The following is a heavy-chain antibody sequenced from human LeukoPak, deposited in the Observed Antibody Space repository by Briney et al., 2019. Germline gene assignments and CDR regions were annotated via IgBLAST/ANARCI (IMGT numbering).Heavy chain of an antibody. J-gene: IGHJ2*01. Sequence: GASVKVSCKASGYTFTNYGVNWVRQAPGEGLEWMGWISGYNGNTNYAQKFQGRVIMTASSSTKTAYMELESLRSDDTAVYYCARDSGVTVWYFDVWGRGTLVTVSS. CDR2: ISGYNGNT. CDR1: GYTFTNYG. D-gene: IGHD2/OR15-2a*01. V-gene: IGHV1-18*01. CDR3: ARDSGVTVWYFDV.